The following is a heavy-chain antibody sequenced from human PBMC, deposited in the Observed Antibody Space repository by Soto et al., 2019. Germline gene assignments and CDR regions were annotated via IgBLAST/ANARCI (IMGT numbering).Heavy chain of an antibody. V-gene: IGHV1-2*02. CDR2: INPNSGGT. J-gene: IGHJ4*02. D-gene: IGHD1-26*01. CDR1: GYTFTGYY. Sequence: QVQLVQSGAEVKKPGASVKVSCKASGYTFTGYYMHWVRQAPGPGLEWMGWINPNSGGTNYAQKFLGRVTMARDQHITTASMAVRRLRCDATALHFCARGGYSASLLGEGVDYWGQGTLVTVSS. CDR3: ARGGYSASLLGEGVDY.